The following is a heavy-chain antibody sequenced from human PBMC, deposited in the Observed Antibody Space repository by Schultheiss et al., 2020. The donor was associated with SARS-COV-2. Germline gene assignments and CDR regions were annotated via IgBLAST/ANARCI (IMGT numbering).Heavy chain of an antibody. D-gene: IGHD3-22*01. Sequence: GGSLRLSCAASGFTFSTYWMSWVRQAPGKGLEWVANIKQGGGEKYYVDSVKGRFTISRDNAKNSLYLQMNSLRDEDTAVYYCARDYYDSSGYFYGQHWGQGTLVTVSS. V-gene: IGHV3-7*01. CDR3: ARDYYDSSGYFYGQH. J-gene: IGHJ1*01. CDR2: IKQGGGEK. CDR1: GFTFSTYW.